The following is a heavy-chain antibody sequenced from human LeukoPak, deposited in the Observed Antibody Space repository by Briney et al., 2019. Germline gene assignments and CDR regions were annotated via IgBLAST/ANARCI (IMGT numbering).Heavy chain of an antibody. J-gene: IGHJ5*02. CDR2: INHSGST. CDR1: GGSFSGYY. V-gene: IGHV4-34*01. CDR3: ARMRDWFDP. Sequence: SETLSLTCAVYGGSFSGYYWSWIRQPPGKGLEWIGEINHSGSTNYNPSLKSRVTISVDTSKNQFSLKLGSVTAADTAVYYCARMRDWFDPWGQGTLVTVSS.